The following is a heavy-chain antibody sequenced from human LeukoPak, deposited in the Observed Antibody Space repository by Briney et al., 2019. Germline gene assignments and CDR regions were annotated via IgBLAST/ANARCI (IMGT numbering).Heavy chain of an antibody. CDR1: GFTFSSYG. J-gene: IGHJ4*02. V-gene: IGHV3-30*03. D-gene: IGHD3-16*02. Sequence: GGSLRLSCAASGFTFSSYGMHWVRQAPGKGLEWVAVISYDGSNKYYADSVKGRFTISRDNSKNTLGLQMDSLRAEDTALYYCVTSGSLRLGELSPIDFWGQGTLVTVSS. CDR2: ISYDGSNK. CDR3: VTSGSLRLGELSPIDF.